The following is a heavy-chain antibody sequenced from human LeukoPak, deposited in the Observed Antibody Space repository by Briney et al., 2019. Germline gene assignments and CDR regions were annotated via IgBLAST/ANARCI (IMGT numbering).Heavy chain of an antibody. J-gene: IGHJ4*02. Sequence: PGGSLRLSCAASGFTFSSYWMSWVRQAPGKGLEWVANIRQDGSEKYYVDSVKGRLTISRDNAKNSLYLQMNSLRAEDTAVYYCARYSSSWYYFDYWGQGTLVTVSS. CDR1: GFTFSSYW. D-gene: IGHD6-13*01. CDR3: ARYSSSWYYFDY. V-gene: IGHV3-7*03. CDR2: IRQDGSEK.